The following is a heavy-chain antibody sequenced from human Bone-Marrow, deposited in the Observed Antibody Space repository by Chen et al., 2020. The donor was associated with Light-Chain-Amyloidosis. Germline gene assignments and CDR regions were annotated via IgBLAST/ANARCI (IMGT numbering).Heavy chain of an antibody. CDR2: TSSRSSHI. CDR1: GFNFSSYS. CDR3: ARDLRGRRLGGFDY. Sequence: EVQLVESGGGLVKPGGSLRLSCPASGFNFSSYSMNWVRQAPGKGLEWVSSTSSRSSHIYYADSVKGRFTISRDNAKNSLFLQMNSLRAEDTAVYYCARDLRGRRLGGFDYWGQGTLVTVAS. V-gene: IGHV3-21*02. J-gene: IGHJ4*02. D-gene: IGHD3-16*01.